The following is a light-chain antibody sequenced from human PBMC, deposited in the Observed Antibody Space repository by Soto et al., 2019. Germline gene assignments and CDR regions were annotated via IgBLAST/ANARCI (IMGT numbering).Light chain of an antibody. V-gene: IGKV3-20*01. J-gene: IGKJ4*01. CDR2: GTS. CDR1: QSVSSSY. Sequence: EILLPQSPGTLSLSPGERATLSCRASQSVSSSYLAWYQQKPGQAPRLLISGTSSRATGIPDRFSGGGSGTDFTLTISRLEPEDFAVYFCQQYASSPLTFGGGTKVDIK. CDR3: QQYASSPLT.